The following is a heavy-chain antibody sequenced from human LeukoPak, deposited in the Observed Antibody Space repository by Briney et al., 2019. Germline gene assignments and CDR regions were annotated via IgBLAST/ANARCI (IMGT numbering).Heavy chain of an antibody. D-gene: IGHD1-26*01. Sequence: ASVKVSCKASGYTFTSYGISWVRQAPGQGLEWMGWINPNSGGTNYAQKFQGRVTMTRDTSISTAYMELSRLRSDDTAVYYCARDLVGGAAPTDIWGQGTMVTVSS. CDR3: ARDLVGGAAPTDI. CDR2: INPNSGGT. CDR1: GYTFTSYG. V-gene: IGHV1-2*02. J-gene: IGHJ3*02.